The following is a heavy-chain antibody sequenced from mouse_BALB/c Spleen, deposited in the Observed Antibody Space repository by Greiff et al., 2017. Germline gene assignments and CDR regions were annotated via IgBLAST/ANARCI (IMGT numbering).Heavy chain of an antibody. V-gene: IGHV3-2*02. CDR1: GYSITSDYA. J-gene: IGHJ1*01. Sequence: EVKLVESGPGLVKPSQSLSLTCTVTGYSITSDYAWNWIRQFPGNKLEWMGYISYSGSTSYNPSLKSRISITRDTSKNQFFLQLNSVTTEDTATYYCARGLLRLQYFDVWGAGTTVTVSS. CDR3: ARGLLRLQYFDV. D-gene: IGHD1-2*01. CDR2: ISYSGST.